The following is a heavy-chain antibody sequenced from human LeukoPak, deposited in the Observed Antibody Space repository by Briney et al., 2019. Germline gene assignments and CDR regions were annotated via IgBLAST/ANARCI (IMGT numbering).Heavy chain of an antibody. CDR1: GGSIINYY. CDR3: ARRASSYYFDN. J-gene: IGHJ4*02. Sequence: ASQTLSLTCTVSGGSIINYYCSWIRQTPGNGLEWIGFIYYTGSTSYNPSLKSRVTMSVDRSKNLFSLNLSSVTAADTAVYYCARRASSYYFDNWNQGTLVTVSS. V-gene: IGHV4-59*01. D-gene: IGHD3-16*02. CDR2: IYYTGST.